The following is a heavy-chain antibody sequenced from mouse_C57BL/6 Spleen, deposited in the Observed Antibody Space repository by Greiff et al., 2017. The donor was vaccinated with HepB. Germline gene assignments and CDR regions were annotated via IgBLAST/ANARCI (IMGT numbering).Heavy chain of an antibody. V-gene: IGHV1-55*01. CDR2: IYPGSGST. CDR3: AREVITTVYFDY. J-gene: IGHJ2*01. D-gene: IGHD2-4*01. Sequence: VQLQESGAELVKPGASVKMSCKASGYTFTSYWITWVKQRPGQGLEWIGDIYPGSGSTNYNEKFKSKATLTVDTSSSTAYMQLSSLTSEDSAVYYCAREVITTVYFDYWGQGTTLTVSS. CDR1: GYTFTSYW.